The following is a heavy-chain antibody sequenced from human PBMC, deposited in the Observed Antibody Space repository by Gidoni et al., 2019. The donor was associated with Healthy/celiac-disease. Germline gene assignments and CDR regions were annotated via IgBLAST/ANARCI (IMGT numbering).Heavy chain of an antibody. CDR2: ISGSGGST. J-gene: IGHJ4*02. CDR3: SRGEGVATISSDDY. D-gene: IGHD5-12*01. Sequence: EVQLLESGGGLVQPGGSLRLSCAASGFTFSSYAMSWVRQAPGKGLEWVSAISGSGGSTYYADSVKGRFTISRDNSKNTLYLQMNSLRAEDTAVYYCSRGEGVATISSDDYWGQGTLVTVSS. CDR1: GFTFSSYA. V-gene: IGHV3-23*01.